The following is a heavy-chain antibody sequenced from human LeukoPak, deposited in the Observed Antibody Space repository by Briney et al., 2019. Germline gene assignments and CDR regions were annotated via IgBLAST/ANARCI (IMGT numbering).Heavy chain of an antibody. V-gene: IGHV4-59*01. CDR3: ARDRTGYGSSWYYFDY. J-gene: IGHJ4*02. D-gene: IGHD6-13*01. CDR1: GGSISSYY. CDR2: IYYSGST. Sequence: SETLSLTCTVSGGSISSYYWSWIRQPPGKGLEWIGYIYYSGSTNYNPSLKSRVTISVDTSKNQFSLKLSSVTAADTAVYYCARDRTGYGSSWYYFDYWGQGTLITVSS.